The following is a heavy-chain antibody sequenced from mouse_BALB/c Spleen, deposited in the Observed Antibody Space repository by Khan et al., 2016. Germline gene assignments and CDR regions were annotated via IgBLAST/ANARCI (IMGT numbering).Heavy chain of an antibody. CDR1: GFTFTDYY. Sequence: EVALVESGGGLVQPGGSLRLSCATSGFTFTDYYMSWVRQPPGKALEWLGFIRNKANGYTTEYSASVKGRFTISRDNSQSILYLQMNTLSAEDSATYYCARDIAYDYEYAMDYWGQGTSVTVSS. J-gene: IGHJ4*01. CDR2: IRNKANGYTT. V-gene: IGHV7-3*02. CDR3: ARDIAYDYEYAMDY. D-gene: IGHD2-4*01.